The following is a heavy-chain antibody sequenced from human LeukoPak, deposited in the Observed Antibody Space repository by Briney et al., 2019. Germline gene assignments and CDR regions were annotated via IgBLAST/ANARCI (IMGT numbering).Heavy chain of an antibody. CDR3: AGDRVHFDYVWGTAGGMDV. CDR2: ISGFSGDT. Sequence: ASVKVSCKASGYTFTRTGISWVRQAPGQGLEWMGWISGFSGDTSYAQKVQGRVNMTTDTSTSTAYMELRSLRSDDTAVYYCAGDRVHFDYVWGTAGGMDVWGQGTTVTVSS. J-gene: IGHJ6*02. V-gene: IGHV1-18*01. D-gene: IGHD3-16*01. CDR1: GYTFTRTG.